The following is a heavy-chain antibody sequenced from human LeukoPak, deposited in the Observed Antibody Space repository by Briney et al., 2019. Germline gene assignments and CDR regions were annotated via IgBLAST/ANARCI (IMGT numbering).Heavy chain of an antibody. J-gene: IGHJ3*01. V-gene: IGHV3-7*01. Sequence: GGSLRLSCAASGFTFSTYWMSWFRQAPRKGLEWVANIKQDGSEKFYVDSVKGRFTVSRDNAMNSLYLQMNSLRADDTAVYYCAGDDGWTFGLWGRGTLVTVSS. CDR2: IKQDGSEK. CDR3: AGDDGWTFGL. D-gene: IGHD2-15*01. CDR1: GFTFSTYW.